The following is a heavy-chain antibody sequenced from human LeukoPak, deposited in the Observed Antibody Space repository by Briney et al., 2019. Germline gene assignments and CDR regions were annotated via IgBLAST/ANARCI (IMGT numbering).Heavy chain of an antibody. D-gene: IGHD2-21*01. Sequence: GASVKVSCKDTGYTFTNYDINWVRQATGQGFEWMGWMNPNSGSTGYAQKFQGRVTMTRDTSIGTAYLELSSLTSEDTAIYYCTRNPPNSGWFDPWGQGTLVTVSS. V-gene: IGHV1-8*01. CDR2: MNPNSGST. CDR1: GYTFTNYD. CDR3: TRNPPNSGWFDP. J-gene: IGHJ5*02.